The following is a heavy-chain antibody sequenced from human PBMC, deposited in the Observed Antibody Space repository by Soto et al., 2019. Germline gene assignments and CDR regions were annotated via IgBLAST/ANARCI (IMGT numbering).Heavy chain of an antibody. V-gene: IGHV3-30*18. CDR3: AKGGDDSSGYYFLTLGS. D-gene: IGHD3-22*01. Sequence: QVQLVESGGGVVQPGKSLRLSCAASGFTFSSFGMHWVRQAPGKGLEWVAVITYDGNKRYYADSLKGRFTISRENSKNTLYLQMTSLRAEDTAVYYCAKGGDDSSGYYFLTLGSWGQGTLVTVSS. CDR2: ITYDGNKR. J-gene: IGHJ4*02. CDR1: GFTFSSFG.